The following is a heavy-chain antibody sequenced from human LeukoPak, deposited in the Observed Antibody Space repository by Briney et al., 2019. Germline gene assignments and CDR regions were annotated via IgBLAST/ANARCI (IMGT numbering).Heavy chain of an antibody. CDR2: TYYRYKWYN. CDR3: ARDSGASYYYDNSGYAFDI. D-gene: IGHD3-22*01. V-gene: IGHV6-1*01. J-gene: IGHJ3*02. CDR1: GDSVSSNSAA. Sequence: SQTLTLTSPISGDSVSSNSAAWNWIRQSPSRGLEWLGRTYYRYKWYNDYAVSVKSRITINPDTSKNQFSLQLNSVTPEDTAVYYCARDSGASYYYDNSGYAFDIWGRGTMVTVSS.